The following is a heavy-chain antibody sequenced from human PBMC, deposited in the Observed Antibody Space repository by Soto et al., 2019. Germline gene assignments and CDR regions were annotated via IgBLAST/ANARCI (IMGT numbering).Heavy chain of an antibody. J-gene: IGHJ6*02. CDR2: IYPGDSDN. V-gene: IGHV5-51*01. Sequence: GESLKISCKGSGYTFTNYWIGWVRQMPGKGLEWMGIIYPGDSDNKYNPSVQGQVTLSADKSITTSYLQWSSLKASDTAIYYCSASIFYYGMDVWGQGTTVTVSS. CDR1: GYTFTNYW. CDR3: SASIFYYGMDV.